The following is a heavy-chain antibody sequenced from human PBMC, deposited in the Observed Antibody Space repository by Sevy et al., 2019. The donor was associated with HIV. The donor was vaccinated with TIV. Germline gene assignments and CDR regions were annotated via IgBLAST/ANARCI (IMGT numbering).Heavy chain of an antibody. CDR2: INQDGGVT. Sequence: GGSLRRSCVASGFTLNNYWMHWVRQAPGKGLEWVANINQDGGVTYYVDSVRGRFTISRDNGRNLVFLQMNSLRVDDTALYFCVRAIAKDGSFWGQGTLVTVSS. J-gene: IGHJ4*02. D-gene: IGHD6-13*01. CDR3: VRAIAKDGSF. CDR1: GFTLNNYW. V-gene: IGHV3-7*01.